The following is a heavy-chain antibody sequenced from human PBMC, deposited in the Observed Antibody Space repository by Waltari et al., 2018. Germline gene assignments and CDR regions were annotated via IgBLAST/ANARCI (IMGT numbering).Heavy chain of an antibody. D-gene: IGHD6-13*01. J-gene: IGHJ4*02. CDR1: GYTFTDYY. CDR2: VEPEDGET. CDR3: ATGTGYSSSWFPVY. V-gene: IGHV1-69-2*01. Sequence: EVQLVQSGAEVKKPGATVKISCKASGYTFTDYYMHWVQQAPGKGLEWMGRVEPEDGETIYAEKFQGRVTITADTSTDTAYMELSSLRSEDTAVYYCATGTGYSSSWFPVYWGQGTLVTVSS.